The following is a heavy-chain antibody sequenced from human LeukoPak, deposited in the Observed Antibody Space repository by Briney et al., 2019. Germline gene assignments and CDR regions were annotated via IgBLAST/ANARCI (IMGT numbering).Heavy chain of an antibody. D-gene: IGHD5-12*01. Sequence: GGSLRLSCAASGFTVTSSYMSWVRQAPGKGLECVSVIYSGGNAFFADSVKDRFTVSRDNSKNTLYLQMSSLRAEDTAVYYCVKDPVATIRAYYYYGMDVWGQGTTVTVSS. J-gene: IGHJ6*02. CDR1: GFTVTSSY. CDR2: IYSGGNA. CDR3: VKDPVATIRAYYYYGMDV. V-gene: IGHV3-53*05.